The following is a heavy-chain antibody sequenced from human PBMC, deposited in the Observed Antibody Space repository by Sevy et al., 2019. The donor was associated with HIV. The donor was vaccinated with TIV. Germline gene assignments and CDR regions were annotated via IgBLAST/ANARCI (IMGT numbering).Heavy chain of an antibody. J-gene: IGHJ4*02. Sequence: ASVKVSCKASGYTFTSYAMHWVRQAPGQRLEWMGWINAGNGNTKYSQKFQGRVTITRDTSASTAYMELGSLRSEYTAVYYCAGLGLYPGIAVAGTFDYWGQGTLVTVSS. D-gene: IGHD6-19*01. V-gene: IGHV1-3*01. CDR1: GYTFTSYA. CDR2: INAGNGNT. CDR3: AGLGLYPGIAVAGTFDY.